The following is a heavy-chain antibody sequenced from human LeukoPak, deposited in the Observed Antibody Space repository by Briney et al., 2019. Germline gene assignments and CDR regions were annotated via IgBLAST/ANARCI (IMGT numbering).Heavy chain of an antibody. CDR1: GGTFSSYA. CDR3: AGVGATTSTEFDP. J-gene: IGHJ5*02. Sequence: GASVKASCKASGGTFSSYAISWVRQAPGQGLEWMGGIIPIFNTANYAQKFQGKVTITADVSTSTAYMELSSLKSEDTAVYYCAGVGATTSTEFDPWGQGTLVTVSS. V-gene: IGHV1-69*13. CDR2: IIPIFNTA. D-gene: IGHD1-26*01.